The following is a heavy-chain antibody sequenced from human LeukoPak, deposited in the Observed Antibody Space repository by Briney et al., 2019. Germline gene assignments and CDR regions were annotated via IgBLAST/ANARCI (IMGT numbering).Heavy chain of an antibody. V-gene: IGHV1-69*13. D-gene: IGHD1-26*01. J-gene: IGHJ4*02. CDR3: STRAPGFDY. CDR1: GYTFTGYY. CDR2: IIPIFGTA. Sequence: GASVKVSCKASGYTFTGYYMHWVRQAPGQGLEWMGGIIPIFGTANYAQKFQGRVTITADESTSTAYMELSSLRSEDTAVYYCSTRAPGFDYWGQGTLVTVSS.